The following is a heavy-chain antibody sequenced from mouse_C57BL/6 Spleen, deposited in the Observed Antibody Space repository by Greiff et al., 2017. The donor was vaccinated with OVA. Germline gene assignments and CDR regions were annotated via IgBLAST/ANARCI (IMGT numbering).Heavy chain of an antibody. CDR2: IDPSDSYT. Sequence: VQLKQPGAELVKPGASVKLSCKASGYTFTSYWMQWVKQRPGQGLEWIGEIDPSDSYTNYNQKFKGKATLTVDTSSSTAYMQLSSLTSEDSSVYYCARRRGSWAMDYWGQGTSVTVSS. CDR1: GYTFTSYW. CDR3: ARRRGSWAMDY. D-gene: IGHD1-1*02. J-gene: IGHJ4*01. V-gene: IGHV1-50*01.